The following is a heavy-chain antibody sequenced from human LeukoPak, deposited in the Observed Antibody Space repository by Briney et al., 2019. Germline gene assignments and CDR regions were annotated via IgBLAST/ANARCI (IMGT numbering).Heavy chain of an antibody. CDR1: GFSLSTSGVG. J-gene: IGHJ4*02. V-gene: IGHV2-5*01. D-gene: IGHD3-9*01. CDR2: IYWNDDK. Sequence: SGPTLVKPTQTLTLTCTFSGFSLSTSGVGVGWIRQPPGKALEWHALIYWNDDKRYSPSLKSRLTITKDTSKNQVVLTMTNMDPVDTATYYCAHRGSPFRLRYFDWSEEGDLFDYWGQGTLVTVSS. CDR3: AHRGSPFRLRYFDWSEEGDLFDY.